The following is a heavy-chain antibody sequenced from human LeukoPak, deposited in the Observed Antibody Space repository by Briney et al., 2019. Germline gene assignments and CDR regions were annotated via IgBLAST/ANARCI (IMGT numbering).Heavy chain of an antibody. D-gene: IGHD5-12*01. Sequence: PGGSLRLSCAASGFTFSTYAMSWVRQAPGKGLDWVSGISASSDSTYYADSVKGRFTISRDNSKNTLYLQMNSLGAADTAVYYCAKDRAGYSGARGFDCWGQGTLSPSPQ. CDR1: GFTFSTYA. V-gene: IGHV3-23*01. CDR2: ISASSDST. CDR3: AKDRAGYSGARGFDC. J-gene: IGHJ4*02.